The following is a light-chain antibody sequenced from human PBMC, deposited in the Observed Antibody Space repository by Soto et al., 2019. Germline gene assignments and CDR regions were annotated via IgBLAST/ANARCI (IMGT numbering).Light chain of an antibody. V-gene: IGLV2-14*01. Sequence: QSALTQPASVSGSPGQSITISCTGTSSDVGGYNYVSWYQQHPGKAPKLMIYDVSNRTSGVSNGFSGSTSGNTASLTISGLQAEDEADYYFSSYTSSSTLVFGGGTQLT. CDR2: DVS. J-gene: IGLJ2*01. CDR3: SSYTSSSTLV. CDR1: SSDVGGYNY.